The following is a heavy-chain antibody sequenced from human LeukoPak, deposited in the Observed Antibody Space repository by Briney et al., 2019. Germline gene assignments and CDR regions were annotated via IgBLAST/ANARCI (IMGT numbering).Heavy chain of an antibody. J-gene: IGHJ4*02. CDR2: IYYSGST. CDR3: ATIVAGYYYGSGSD. D-gene: IGHD3-10*01. Sequence: SETLSLTCTVSGGSISSSSYYWGWIRQPPGKGLEWIGSIYYSGSTYYNPSLKSRVTISVDTSKNQFSLKLSSVTAADTAVYYCATIVAGYYYGSGSDWGQGTLVTVSS. V-gene: IGHV4-39*01. CDR1: GGSISSSSYY.